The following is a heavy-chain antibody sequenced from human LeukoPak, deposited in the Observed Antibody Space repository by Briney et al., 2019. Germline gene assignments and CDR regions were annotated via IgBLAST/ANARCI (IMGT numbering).Heavy chain of an antibody. J-gene: IGHJ4*02. CDR2: INPNSGGT. Sequence: ASVKVSCKASGYTFTGYYMHWVRQAPGQGLEWMGRINPNSGGTNYAQKFQGRVTMTRDTSISTAYMELSRLRSDDTAVYYCAREWRYSSRWRDRELDYWGQGTLVTVSS. CDR3: AREWRYSSRWRDRELDY. D-gene: IGHD6-13*01. V-gene: IGHV1-2*06. CDR1: GYTFTGYY.